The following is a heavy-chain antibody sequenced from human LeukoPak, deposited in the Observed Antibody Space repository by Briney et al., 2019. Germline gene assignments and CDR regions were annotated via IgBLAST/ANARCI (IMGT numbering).Heavy chain of an antibody. J-gene: IGHJ1*01. CDR1: GLTFSSYE. Sequence: GGSLRLSCAASGLTFSSYEMNWVRQAPGKGLEWVSYISSSGSTIYYADSVKGRFTISRDNAKNSLYLQMNSLRAEDTAVYYCARVGGSYGFLSQKPRYFQHWGQGTLVTVSS. V-gene: IGHV3-48*03. CDR2: ISSSGSTI. D-gene: IGHD1-26*01. CDR3: ARVGGSYGFLSQKPRYFQH.